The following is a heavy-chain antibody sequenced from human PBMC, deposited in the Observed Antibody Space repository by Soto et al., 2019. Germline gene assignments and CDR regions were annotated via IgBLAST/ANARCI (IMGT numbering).Heavy chain of an antibody. CDR2: ISWDSGRI. Sequence: EMQLVESGGGSVQPGRSLRLSCAASGFTFDDYAMYWVRQGPGKGLEWVSGISWDSGRIGYADSVKGRFTISRDNAKNSLYLQMNSLRPEDTALYYCAKGRLWGGDGYNSYYYNAMDVWGQGTTVTVSS. V-gene: IGHV3-9*01. CDR1: GFTFDDYA. J-gene: IGHJ6*02. CDR3: AKGRLWGGDGYNSYYYNAMDV. D-gene: IGHD3-16*01.